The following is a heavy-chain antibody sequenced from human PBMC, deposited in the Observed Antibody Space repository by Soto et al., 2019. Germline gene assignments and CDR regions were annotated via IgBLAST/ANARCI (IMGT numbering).Heavy chain of an antibody. D-gene: IGHD3-22*01. J-gene: IGHJ4*02. Sequence: GSLRLSCAAPGFTFRNYAMNWVRQGPGKGLEWVSGISVSGCSTYYADSVKGRFTVSRDNSKNTVFLQMNSLRAEDTAVYFCAKGMYYYDSSGYRLFDYWGQGTLVTVSS. CDR2: ISVSGCST. CDR3: AKGMYYYDSSGYRLFDY. CDR1: GFTFRNYA. V-gene: IGHV3-23*01.